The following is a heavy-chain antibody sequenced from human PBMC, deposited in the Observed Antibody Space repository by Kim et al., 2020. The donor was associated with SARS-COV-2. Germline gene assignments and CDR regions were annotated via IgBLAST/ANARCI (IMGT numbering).Heavy chain of an antibody. D-gene: IGHD6-19*01. CDR1: GGSFSGYY. J-gene: IGHJ4*02. Sequence: SETLSLTCAVYGGSFSGYYWSWIRQPPGKGLEWIGEINHSGSTNYNPSLKSRVTISVDTSKNQFSLKLSSVTAADTAVYYCARGRPGYSSGWYLDYWGQGTLVTVSS. CDR3: ARGRPGYSSGWYLDY. V-gene: IGHV4-34*01. CDR2: INHSGST.